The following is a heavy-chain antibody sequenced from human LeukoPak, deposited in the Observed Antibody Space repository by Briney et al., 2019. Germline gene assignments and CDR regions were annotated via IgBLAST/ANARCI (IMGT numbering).Heavy chain of an antibody. CDR2: ISGSGGST. J-gene: IGHJ5*02. CDR1: GFTFSSYA. Sequence: QPGGSLRLSCAASGFTFSSYAMSWVRQAPGKGLEWVSAISGSGGSTYYADSVKGRFTISRDNAKNSLYLQMNSLRAEDTAVYYCARDEGSEDIVVVPAAILGGWFDPWGQGTLVTVSS. V-gene: IGHV3-23*01. CDR3: ARDEGSEDIVVVPAAILGGWFDP. D-gene: IGHD2-2*01.